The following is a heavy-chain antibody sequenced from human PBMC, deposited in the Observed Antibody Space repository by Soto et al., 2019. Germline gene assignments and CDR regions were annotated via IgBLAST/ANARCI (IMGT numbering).Heavy chain of an antibody. J-gene: IGHJ3*02. CDR1: GDGLAELS. CDR3: AIIALRYFERRPADAFDI. V-gene: IGHV1-24*01. CDR2: FDPEDGET. D-gene: IGHD3-9*01. Sequence: CKVSGDGLAELSMRSLRQSKGKGLEWMGGFDPEDGETIYAQKFQGRVTMTEDTSTDTAYMELSSLRSEDTAVYYCAIIALRYFERRPADAFDIRLKRTTV.